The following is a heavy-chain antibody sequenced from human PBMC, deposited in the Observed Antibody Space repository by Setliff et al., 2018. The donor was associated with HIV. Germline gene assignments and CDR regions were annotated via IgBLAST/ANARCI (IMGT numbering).Heavy chain of an antibody. V-gene: IGHV4-38-2*01. CDR3: ARGRNFWSDYYHYYYMDV. D-gene: IGHD3-3*01. CDR1: GYSISDGYY. J-gene: IGHJ6*03. CDR2: IHHSGSA. Sequence: SETLSLTCAVSGYSISDGYYWGWIRQPPGKGPEWIGSIHHSGSAHFNPSLKSRVAMSVDTSENQFSLKLSSVTAADTAVYYCARGRNFWSDYYHYYYMDVWGKGTMVTVSS.